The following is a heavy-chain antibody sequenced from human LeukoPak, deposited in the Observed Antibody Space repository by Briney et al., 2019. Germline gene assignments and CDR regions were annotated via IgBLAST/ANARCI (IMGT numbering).Heavy chain of an antibody. J-gene: IGHJ2*01. CDR2: IYSGGST. D-gene: IGHD4-23*01. V-gene: IGHV3-66*01. CDR1: GFTVSSNY. Sequence: GGSLRLSCAASGFTVSSNYMSWVRQAPGKGLEWVSVIYSGGSTYYADSVKGRFTISRDNSKNTLYLQINSLRAEDTAVYYCARSGGNFYWYFDLWGRGTLVTVSS. CDR3: ARSGGNFYWYFDL.